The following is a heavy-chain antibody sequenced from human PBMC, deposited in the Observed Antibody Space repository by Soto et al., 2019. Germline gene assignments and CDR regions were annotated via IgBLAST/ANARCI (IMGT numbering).Heavy chain of an antibody. CDR1: GFTFSSYG. CDR3: AKAGLYYGMDV. V-gene: IGHV3-30*18. CDR2: ISYDGSNK. Sequence: GGSLRLSCAASGFTFSSYGMHWVRQAPGKGLEWVAVISYDGSNKYYADSVKGRFTISRDNSKNTLYLQMNSLRAEDTAVYYCAKAGLYYGMDVWGQGTTVTVSS. J-gene: IGHJ6*02.